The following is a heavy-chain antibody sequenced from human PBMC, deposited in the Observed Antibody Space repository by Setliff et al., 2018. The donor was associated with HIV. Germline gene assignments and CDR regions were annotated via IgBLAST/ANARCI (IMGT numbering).Heavy chain of an antibody. J-gene: IGHJ5*02. CDR2: FHPEAGET. D-gene: IGHD3-9*01. CDR3: ARDRDDSVTGHFNRFDP. V-gene: IGHV1-24*01. Sequence: GASVKVSCKVSGYTLTELSMHWVRQSPGKGLEWMGGFHPEAGETVYAQIFQDRVTMTEDTPTDTAYLELNSLRSEDTAMYFCARDRDDSVTGHFNRFDPWGQGTLVTVSS. CDR1: GYTLTELS.